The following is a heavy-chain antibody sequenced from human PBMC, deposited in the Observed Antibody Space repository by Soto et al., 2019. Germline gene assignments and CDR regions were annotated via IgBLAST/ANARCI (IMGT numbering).Heavy chain of an antibody. V-gene: IGHV1-2*02. CDR1: GYTFSGYY. Sequence: GASVKVSCKASGYTFSGYYIHWLRQAPGQGLEWMGWINPNSGGTNYAQKFQGRVTVTRDTPTSTAYMELSRLTSDDTAVYYCARSLTEGYCTMTGGYTRPLYGMDVWGQGTTVTVSS. CDR2: INPNSGGT. CDR3: ARSLTEGYCTMTGGYTRPLYGMDV. J-gene: IGHJ6*02. D-gene: IGHD2-2*02.